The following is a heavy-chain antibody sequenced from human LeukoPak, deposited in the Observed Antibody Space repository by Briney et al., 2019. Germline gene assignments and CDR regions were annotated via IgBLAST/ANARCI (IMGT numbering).Heavy chain of an antibody. D-gene: IGHD6-13*01. CDR3: ARRGSSWFRGYFDY. J-gene: IGHJ4*02. CDR1: GGPISGYY. V-gene: IGHV4-59*01. Sequence: SETLSLTCTVSGGPISGYYRSWIRQPPGKGLEYLGYIYYSGSTNYNPFLKSRVTISVDMSKNQFSLRLSSVTAADTAAYYCARRGSSWFRGYFDYWGQGTLVTVSS. CDR2: IYYSGST.